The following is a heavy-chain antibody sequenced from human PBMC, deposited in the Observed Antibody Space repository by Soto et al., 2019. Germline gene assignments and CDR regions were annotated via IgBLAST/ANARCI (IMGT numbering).Heavy chain of an antibody. CDR2: TYYRSKWYN. D-gene: IGHD2-15*01. J-gene: IGHJ5*02. CDR3: ARSLVVVAATQHWFDP. V-gene: IGHV6-1*01. Sequence: SQTLSLTCAISGDSVSSNSAAWNWIRQSPSRGLEWLGRTYYRSKWYNDYAVSVKSRITINPDTSKNQFSLQLNSVTPEDTAVCYCARSLVVVAATQHWFDPWGQGTLVTVSS. CDR1: GDSVSSNSAA.